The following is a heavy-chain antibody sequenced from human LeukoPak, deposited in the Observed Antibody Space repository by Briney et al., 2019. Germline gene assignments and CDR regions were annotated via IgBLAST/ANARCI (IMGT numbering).Heavy chain of an antibody. V-gene: IGHV3-23*01. CDR2: ISNSGRNT. D-gene: IGHD3-9*01. CDR1: GFTFSSYT. Sequence: GGSLRLSCAASGFTFSSYTMSWVRQAPGKGLEWVSTISNSGRNTFYTDSVKGRFTISRDNSKNTLYLQMNSLRAEDTAVYYCAKEAGYGFDYWGQGTLVTVSS. J-gene: IGHJ4*02. CDR3: AKEAGYGFDY.